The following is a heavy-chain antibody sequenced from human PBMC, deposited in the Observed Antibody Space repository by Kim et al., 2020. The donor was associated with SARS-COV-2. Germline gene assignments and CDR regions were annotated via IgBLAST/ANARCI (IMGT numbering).Heavy chain of an antibody. V-gene: IGHV3-33*06. J-gene: IGHJ6*02. CDR3: AKSRYARVASYYYYGMDV. D-gene: IGHD2-8*01. Sequence: GGSLRLSCAASGFTFSRYGMHWVRQAPGKGLEWVAVIWYDGSNKYYADSVKGRFTISRDNSKNTLYLQMNSLRAEDTAVYYCAKSRYARVASYYYYGMDVWGQGTTVTVSS. CDR2: IWYDGSNK. CDR1: GFTFSRYG.